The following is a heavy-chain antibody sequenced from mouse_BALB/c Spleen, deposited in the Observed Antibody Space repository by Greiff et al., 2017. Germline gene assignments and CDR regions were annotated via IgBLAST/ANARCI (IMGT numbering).Heavy chain of an antibody. D-gene: IGHD2-1*01. CDR2: ISYDGSN. J-gene: IGHJ4*01. CDR3: ARLWYPYYAMDY. Sequence: VQLQESGPGLVKPSQSLSLTCSVTGYSLTSGYYCNWIRQFPGNKLEWMGYISYDGSNNYNPSLKNRISITRDTSKNQFFLKLNSVTTEDTATYYCARLWYPYYAMDYWGQGTSVTVSS. V-gene: IGHV3-6*02. CDR1: GYSLTSGYY.